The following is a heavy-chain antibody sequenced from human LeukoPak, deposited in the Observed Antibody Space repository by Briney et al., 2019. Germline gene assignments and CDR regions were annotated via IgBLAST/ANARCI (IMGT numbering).Heavy chain of an antibody. D-gene: IGHD3-10*01. V-gene: IGHV4-34*01. J-gene: IGHJ5*02. CDR3: ARGLLFLYGSGNLLSWGLFDP. CDR2: INHSGST. CDR1: GGSFSGYY. Sequence: SETLSLTCAVYGGSFSGYYWSWIRQPPGKGLEWIGEINHSGSTNYNPSLKSRVTISVDTSKNQFSLKLSSVTAADTAVYYCARGLLFLYGSGNLLSWGLFDPWGQGTLVTVSS.